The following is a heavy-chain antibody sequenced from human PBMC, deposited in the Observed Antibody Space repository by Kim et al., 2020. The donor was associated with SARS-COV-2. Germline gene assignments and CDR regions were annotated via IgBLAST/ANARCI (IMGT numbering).Heavy chain of an antibody. CDR1: GYTFTSYG. CDR2: ISAYNGNT. CDR3: ARDATYIVVVPAAFDY. J-gene: IGHJ4*02. Sequence: ASVKVSCKASGYTFTSYGISWVRQAPGQGLEWMGWISAYNGNTNYAQKLQGRVTMTTDTSTSTAYMELRSLRSDDTAVYYCARDATYIVVVPAAFDYWGQGTLVTVSS. D-gene: IGHD2-2*01. V-gene: IGHV1-18*01.